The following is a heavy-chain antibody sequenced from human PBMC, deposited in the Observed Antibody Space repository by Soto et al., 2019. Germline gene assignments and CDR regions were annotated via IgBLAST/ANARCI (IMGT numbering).Heavy chain of an antibody. J-gene: IGHJ5*02. CDR3: ARHPPAGLRYFDWLRDNWFDP. V-gene: IGHV5-10-1*01. Sequence: GECLKISCKGSGYSFTSYWISWVRQMPGKGLEWMGRIDPSDSYTNYSPSFQGHVTISADKSISTAYLQWSSLKASDTAMYYCARHPPAGLRYFDWLRDNWFDPWGQGTLVTVSS. CDR2: IDPSDSYT. CDR1: GYSFTSYW. D-gene: IGHD3-9*01.